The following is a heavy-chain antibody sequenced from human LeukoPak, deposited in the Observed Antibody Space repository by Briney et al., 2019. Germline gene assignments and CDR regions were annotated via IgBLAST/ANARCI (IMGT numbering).Heavy chain of an antibody. V-gene: IGHV3-7*01. D-gene: IGHD5-24*01. CDR3: ARVWGPKPVTPAINYHFYYYMDV. CDR2: IKQAGSEK. CDR1: GFTCSSYW. J-gene: IGHJ6*03. Sequence: GGSLRLSCAASGFTCSSYWMSWVRQASGKGMEWVANIKQAGSEKYYVDPVKGRFTISREYAKTSLHLQMNTLRAEDTAVYYSARVWGPKPVTPAINYHFYYYMDVWGKGTTVTVSS.